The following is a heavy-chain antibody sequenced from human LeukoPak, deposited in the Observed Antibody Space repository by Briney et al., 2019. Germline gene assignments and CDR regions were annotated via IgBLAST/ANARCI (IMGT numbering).Heavy chain of an antibody. J-gene: IGHJ4*02. Sequence: ASVKVSCKASGYTFTSYGISWVRQAPGQGLEWMGWTSAYNGNTNYAQKLQGRVTMTTDTSTSTAYMELRSLRSDDTAVYYCARDGHPYYYDSSGYHHFDYWGQGTLVTVSS. D-gene: IGHD3-22*01. CDR2: TSAYNGNT. V-gene: IGHV1-18*01. CDR1: GYTFTSYG. CDR3: ARDGHPYYYDSSGYHHFDY.